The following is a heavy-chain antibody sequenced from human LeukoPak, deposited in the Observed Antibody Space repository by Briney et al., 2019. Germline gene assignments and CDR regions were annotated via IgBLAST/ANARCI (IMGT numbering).Heavy chain of an antibody. V-gene: IGHV3-74*01. CDR1: GFTFSSNS. CDR3: ARDGDAQMTDFDY. D-gene: IGHD2-21*02. J-gene: IGHJ4*02. CDR2: IKTDGSIT. Sequence: GGSQSLACAASGFTFSSNSMSWVRQAPGKGLAWVSCIKTDGSITAYAGSVKGRFTISRDNAKNTLYLQMNSLRADDTAVYYCARDGDAQMTDFDYWAQGTLVTVSS.